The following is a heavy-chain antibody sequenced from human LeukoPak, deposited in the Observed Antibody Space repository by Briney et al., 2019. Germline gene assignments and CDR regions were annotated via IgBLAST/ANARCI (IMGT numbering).Heavy chain of an antibody. CDR1: GGSISSSSYY. Sequence: PSETLSLTCTVSGGSISSSSYYWGWIRQRPGKGLEWIGSIDYSGSTYYNPSLKSRVTISADTSKNQFSLKLSSVTAADTAVYYCATLKSGRMKWEPPGAFDIWGQGTMVTVSS. CDR3: ATLKSGRMKWEPPGAFDI. V-gene: IGHV4-39*01. CDR2: IDYSGST. D-gene: IGHD1-26*01. J-gene: IGHJ3*02.